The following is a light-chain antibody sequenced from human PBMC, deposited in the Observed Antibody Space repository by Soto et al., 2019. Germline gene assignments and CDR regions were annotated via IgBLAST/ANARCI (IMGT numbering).Light chain of an antibody. J-gene: IGKJ1*01. CDR1: QSVSSN. CDR3: QQYNNWPRT. Sequence: EIVRRQSPATLSVSPGERATLSCRASQSVSSNLAWYQQKPGQAPRLLIYGASTRATGIPARFSGSGSGTEFTLTISNLQSEDFAVYYCQQYNNWPRTFAQGTKVDIK. CDR2: GAS. V-gene: IGKV3-15*01.